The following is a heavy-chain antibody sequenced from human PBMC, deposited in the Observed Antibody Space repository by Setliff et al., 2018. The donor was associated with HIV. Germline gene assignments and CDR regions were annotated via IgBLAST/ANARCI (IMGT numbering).Heavy chain of an antibody. CDR1: GGSISRGGYY. J-gene: IGHJ4*02. Sequence: SETLSLTCAVSGGSISRGGYYWNWIRLQPGKGLEWIGHIYYSGSTQYNPSLKSRIAISVDTSKDQLSLTVNSVTAADTAVYYCAREVPARQHFDFWGQGTLVTVSS. CDR2: IYYSGST. V-gene: IGHV4-31*11. D-gene: IGHD2-2*01. CDR3: AREVPARQHFDF.